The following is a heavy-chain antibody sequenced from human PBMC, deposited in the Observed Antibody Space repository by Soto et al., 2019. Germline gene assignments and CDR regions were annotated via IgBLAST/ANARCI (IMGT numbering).Heavy chain of an antibody. CDR2: ISAYNGNT. CDR1: GYTFTSYG. V-gene: IGHV1-18*01. D-gene: IGHD2-15*01. J-gene: IGHJ6*02. CDR3: ARDLVVADTYYYYYGMDV. Sequence: ASVKVSCKASGYTFTSYGISWVRQAPGQGLEWMGWISAYNGNTNYAQKLQVRVTMTTDTSTSTAYMELRSLRSDDTAVYYCARDLVVADTYYYYYGMDVWGQGTTVTVSS.